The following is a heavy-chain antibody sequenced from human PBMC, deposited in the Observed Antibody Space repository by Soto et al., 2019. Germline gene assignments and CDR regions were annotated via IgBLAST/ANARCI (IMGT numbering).Heavy chain of an antibody. D-gene: IGHD6-19*01. CDR1: GSTFSRDA. J-gene: IGHJ4*02. Sequence: GVSLRFSCAASGSTFSRDATSWVRQAPGKGLEWVSAISGSGGSTYYADSVKGRFTISRDNSKNTLYLQMNSLRAEDTAVYYCAKDLVLPRIAVAGPNPNSDYWGQGTLVTVSS. V-gene: IGHV3-23*01. CDR2: ISGSGGST. CDR3: AKDLVLPRIAVAGPNPNSDY.